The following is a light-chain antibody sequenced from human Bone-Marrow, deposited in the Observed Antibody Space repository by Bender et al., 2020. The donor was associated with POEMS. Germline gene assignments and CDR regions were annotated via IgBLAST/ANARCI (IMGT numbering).Light chain of an antibody. CDR3: SSYGGSNRV. CDR1: ALTKVY. Sequence: SYDLTQPPSVSVSPGQTARITCSGDALTKVYGYWYQQKPGQAPVLVLYDDRVRPSGVPDRFSGSRSGNTASLTVSGLQAEDEADYYCSSYGGSNRVFGGGTKLTVL. V-gene: IGLV3-25*02. J-gene: IGLJ3*02. CDR2: DDR.